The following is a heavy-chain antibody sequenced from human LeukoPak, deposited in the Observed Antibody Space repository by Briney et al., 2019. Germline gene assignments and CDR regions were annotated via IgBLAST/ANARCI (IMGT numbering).Heavy chain of an antibody. V-gene: IGHV1-69*13. D-gene: IGHD6-19*01. CDR3: ARCVAVFYYYYMDV. CDR1: GGTFSSYA. Sequence: ASVKVSCKASGGTFSSYAISWVRQAPGQGLEWMGGIIPIFGTANYAQKFQGRVTITADESTSTAYMELSSLRSEDTAVYYCARCVAVFYYYYMDVWGKGTTVTVSS. CDR2: IIPIFGTA. J-gene: IGHJ6*03.